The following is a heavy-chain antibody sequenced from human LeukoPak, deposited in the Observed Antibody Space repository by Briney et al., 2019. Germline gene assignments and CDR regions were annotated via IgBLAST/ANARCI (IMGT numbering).Heavy chain of an antibody. D-gene: IGHD3-10*01. CDR1: GGSLSSGSYY. V-gene: IGHV4-61*02. CDR3: ARLKKSGVDAFDI. CDR2: IYTSGST. J-gene: IGHJ3*02. Sequence: SQTLSLTCTVSGGSLSSGSYYWSWIRQPAGKGLEWIGRIYTSGSTNYNPSLKSRVTISIDTSKNQFSLKLSSVTAADTAVYYCARLKKSGVDAFDIWGQGTMVTVSS.